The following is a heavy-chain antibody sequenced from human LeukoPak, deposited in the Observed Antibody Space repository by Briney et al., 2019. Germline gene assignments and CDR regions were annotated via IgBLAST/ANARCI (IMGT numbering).Heavy chain of an antibody. CDR1: GFTFSDYY. CDR2: ISSSGSTI. V-gene: IGHV3-11*01. Sequence: GGSLRLSCAASGFTFSDYYMSWIRQAPGKGLEWVSYISSSGSTIYYADSVKGRFTISRDNAKNSLYLQMNSLRAEDTAVYYRARCKPQFGELLYGAFDIWGQGTMVTVSS. CDR3: ARCKPQFGELLYGAFDI. J-gene: IGHJ3*02. D-gene: IGHD3-10*01.